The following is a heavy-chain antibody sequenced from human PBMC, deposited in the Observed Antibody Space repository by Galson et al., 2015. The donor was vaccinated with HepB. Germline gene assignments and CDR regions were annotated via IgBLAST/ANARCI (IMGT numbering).Heavy chain of an antibody. CDR1: GYTFTGYY. D-gene: IGHD2-21*02. CDR3: ARQGGDLIYYYYYGMDV. V-gene: IGHV1-2*02. J-gene: IGHJ6*02. CDR2: INPNSGGT. Sequence: QSGAEVKKPGESLKASCKASGYTFTGYYMHWVRQAPGQGLEWMGWINPNSGGTNYAQKFQGRVTMTRDTSISTAYMELSRLRSDDTAVYYCARQGGDLIYYYYYGMDVWGQGTTVTVSS.